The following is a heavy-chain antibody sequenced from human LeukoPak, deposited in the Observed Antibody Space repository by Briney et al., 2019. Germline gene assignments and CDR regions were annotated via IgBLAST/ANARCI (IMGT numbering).Heavy chain of an antibody. J-gene: IGHJ4*02. CDR3: ARDNCSGGSCSLDY. Sequence: PSETLSLTCAVSGGSISSGGYSWSWIRQPPGKGLEWIGYIYHSGSTYYNPSLKSRVTISVDRSKTQFSLKLSSVTAADTAVYYCARDNCSGGSCSLDYWGQGTLVTVSS. CDR1: GGSISSGGYS. V-gene: IGHV4-30-2*01. CDR2: IYHSGST. D-gene: IGHD2-15*01.